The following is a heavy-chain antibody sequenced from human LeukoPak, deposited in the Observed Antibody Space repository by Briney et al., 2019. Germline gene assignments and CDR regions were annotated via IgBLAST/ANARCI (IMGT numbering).Heavy chain of an antibody. D-gene: IGHD6-13*01. V-gene: IGHV4-59*08. CDR3: ARRNPAAAGPEVDS. Sequence: SETLSLTCTISGGSINNYFWTWIRQPPGKGLEWIGYIYGSGTTYYNPSLKSRVTISVGTSKNQFSVKLTSVTAADTAVYYCARRNPAAAGPEVDSWGQGSLVTVSS. J-gene: IGHJ4*02. CDR2: IYGSGTT. CDR1: GGSINNYF.